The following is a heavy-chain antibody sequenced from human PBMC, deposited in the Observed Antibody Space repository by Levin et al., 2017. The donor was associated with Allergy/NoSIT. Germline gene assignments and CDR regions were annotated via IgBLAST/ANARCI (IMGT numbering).Heavy chain of an antibody. CDR3: AKDKIAARPPLGVRIDI. Sequence: SGGSLRLSCAASGFTFSSYAMSWVRQAPGKGLEWVSAISGSGGSTYYADSVKGRFTISRDNSKNTLYLQMNSLRAEDTAVYYCAKDKIAARPPLGVRIDIWGQGTMVTVSS. CDR2: ISGSGGST. J-gene: IGHJ3*02. V-gene: IGHV3-23*01. D-gene: IGHD6-6*01. CDR1: GFTFSSYA.